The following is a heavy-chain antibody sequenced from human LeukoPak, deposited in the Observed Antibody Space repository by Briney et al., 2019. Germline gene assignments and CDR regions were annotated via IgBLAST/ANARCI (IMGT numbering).Heavy chain of an antibody. D-gene: IGHD6-19*01. CDR2: ISSSSSYI. CDR1: GFTFSSYS. J-gene: IGHJ5*02. V-gene: IGHV3-21*01. CDR3: ARLQWHTGFDP. Sequence: PGGSLRLSCAASGFTFSSYSMNWVRQAPGKGLEWVSSISSSSSYIYYADSVKGRFTISRDNAKNSPYLQMNSLRAEDTAVYYCARLQWHTGFDPWGQGTLVTASS.